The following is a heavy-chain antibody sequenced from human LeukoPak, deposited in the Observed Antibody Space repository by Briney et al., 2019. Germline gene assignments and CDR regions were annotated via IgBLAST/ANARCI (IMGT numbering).Heavy chain of an antibody. Sequence: SETLYLTCTVSGYSISSGYDWGWIRQAPGKRLEWLGSISQSGSTYDNPSLKSRVTLSVDTSKNQVSLKLSSVTAADTAVYYCARSEINDYIKYWGQGILVTVSS. CDR3: ARSEINDYIKY. CDR1: GYSISSGYD. D-gene: IGHD3-16*01. CDR2: ISQSGST. V-gene: IGHV4-38-2*02. J-gene: IGHJ4*02.